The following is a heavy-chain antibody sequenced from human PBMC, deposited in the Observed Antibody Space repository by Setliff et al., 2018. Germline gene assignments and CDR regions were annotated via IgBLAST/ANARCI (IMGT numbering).Heavy chain of an antibody. J-gene: IGHJ5*02. CDR1: GFTFSSYS. D-gene: IGHD3-10*01. CDR2: ISSSSSYI. Sequence: GGSLRLSCAASGFTFSSYSMNWVRQAPGKGLEWVSSISSSSSYIYYADSVKGRFTISRDNSKNTLYLQMNSLRAEDTAVYYCARDGFGVVALGVNNWFDPWGQGTLVTVSS. CDR3: ARDGFGVVALGVNNWFDP. V-gene: IGHV3-21*01.